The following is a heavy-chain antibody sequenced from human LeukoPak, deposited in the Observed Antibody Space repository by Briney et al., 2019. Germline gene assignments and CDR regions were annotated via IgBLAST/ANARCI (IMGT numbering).Heavy chain of an antibody. CDR3: AKDGNWASVS. V-gene: IGHV3-30*02. CDR1: GFTFS. D-gene: IGHD7-27*01. J-gene: IGHJ5*02. Sequence: GGSLRLSCVGSGFTFSVHWVRQVPGKGLEGLTFIRHDGTDQHYADSVRGRFTISRDNSKNTVYLQMNSLRPEDTALYYCAKDGNWASVSWGQGTLVTVSS. CDR2: IRHDGTDQ.